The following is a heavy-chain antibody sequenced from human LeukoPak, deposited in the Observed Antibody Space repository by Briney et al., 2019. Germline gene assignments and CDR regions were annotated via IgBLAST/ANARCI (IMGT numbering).Heavy chain of an antibody. Sequence: KASETLSLTCTVSGGSISSYYWSWIRQPPGKGLEWIGEINHSGSTNYNPSLKSRVTISVDTSKNQFSLKLSSVTAADTAVYYCARGPKPYYYDSSGYYRPALYYYYGMDVWGQGTTVTVSS. J-gene: IGHJ6*02. D-gene: IGHD3-22*01. CDR2: INHSGST. CDR3: ARGPKPYYYDSSGYYRPALYYYYGMDV. CDR1: GGSISSYY. V-gene: IGHV4-34*01.